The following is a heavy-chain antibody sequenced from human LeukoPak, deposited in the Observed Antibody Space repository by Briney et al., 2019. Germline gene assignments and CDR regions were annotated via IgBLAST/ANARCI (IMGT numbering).Heavy chain of an antibody. CDR3: ARDLGGRSGRYNYYYYYGMDV. V-gene: IGHV1-18*01. Sequence: GASVKVSCKASGYTFTSYGISWVRQAPGQGLEWMGWISAYNGNTNYAQKLQGRVTMTTDTSTSTAYMELRSLRSDDTAVYYCARDLGGRSGRYNYYYYYGMDVWGQGTTVTVSS. CDR1: GYTFTSYG. J-gene: IGHJ6*02. D-gene: IGHD6-19*01. CDR2: ISAYNGNT.